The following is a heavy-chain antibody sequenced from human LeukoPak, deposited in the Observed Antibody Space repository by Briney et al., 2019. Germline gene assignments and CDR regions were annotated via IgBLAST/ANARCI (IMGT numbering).Heavy chain of an antibody. CDR2: IIPIFGTA. Sequence: GASVKVSCKASGGTFSSYAISWVRQAPGQGLEWMGGIIPIFGTANYAQKFQGRVTITADESTSTAYMELSSLRSEDTAVYYCARSGAPPVPAATTYYYYYMDVWGKGTTVTISS. V-gene: IGHV1-69*13. J-gene: IGHJ6*03. D-gene: IGHD2-2*01. CDR1: GGTFSSYA. CDR3: ARSGAPPVPAATTYYYYYMDV.